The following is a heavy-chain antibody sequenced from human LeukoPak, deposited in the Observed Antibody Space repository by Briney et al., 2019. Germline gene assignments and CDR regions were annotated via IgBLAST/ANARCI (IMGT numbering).Heavy chain of an antibody. D-gene: IGHD3-10*01. V-gene: IGHV4-59*01. Sequence: PSETLSLTCTVSGGSISGYYWSWLRQPPGKGLEWVGYIYYSGSTNFNPSLKSRVTISADTSKNQFSLKLTSVTAADTAVYYCARDPVGSNWFDPWGQGTLSPSPQ. CDR2: IYYSGST. CDR3: ARDPVGSNWFDP. J-gene: IGHJ5*02. CDR1: GGSISGYY.